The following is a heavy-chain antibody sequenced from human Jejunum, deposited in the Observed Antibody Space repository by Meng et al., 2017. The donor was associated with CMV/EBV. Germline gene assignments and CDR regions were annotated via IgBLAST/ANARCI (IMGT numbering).Heavy chain of an antibody. Sequence: AWMLWVRPAPGKGLECVGRTKSSAGGGTADYAAPVKGRFSISRDDSTNTVYLQMNSLKTEGTAVYYCAHQGQEWQLLSWGQGTLVTVSS. D-gene: IGHD1-26*01. CDR2: TKSSAGGGTA. CDR3: AHQGQEWQLLS. V-gene: IGHV3-15*07. CDR1: AW. J-gene: IGHJ5*02.